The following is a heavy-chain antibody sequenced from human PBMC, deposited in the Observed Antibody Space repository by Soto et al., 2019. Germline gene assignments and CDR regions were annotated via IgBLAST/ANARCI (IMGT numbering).Heavy chain of an antibody. J-gene: IGHJ5*02. CDR2: ISAYNGNT. CDR1: GYTFTSYG. CDR3: ARDFGIRFLEWTNWFDP. Sequence: QVQLVQFGAEVKKPGASVKVSCKASGYTFTSYGISWVRQAPEQGLEWMGWISAYNGNTNYAQKLQGRVTMTTDTSTSTAYMELRSLRSDDTAVSYCARDFGIRFLEWTNWFDPWGQGTLVTVSS. D-gene: IGHD3-3*01. V-gene: IGHV1-18*01.